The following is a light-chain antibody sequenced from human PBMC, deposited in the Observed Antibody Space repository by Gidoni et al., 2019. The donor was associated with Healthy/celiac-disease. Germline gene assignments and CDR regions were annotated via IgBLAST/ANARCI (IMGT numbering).Light chain of an antibody. CDR1: QSLAHSDGNTY. J-gene: IGKJ2*03. CDR3: MQAAQVVYS. Sequence: DIVMTPTPLSSPVTLGQPASSSCRSSQSLAHSDGNTYLSWLHRRPGQPPRLLIYEVSNRFSGVPDRFSGSGAGTDFTLKISRVEAEDVGVYYCMQAAQVVYSFGQGTKLEIK. CDR2: EVS. V-gene: IGKV2-24*01.